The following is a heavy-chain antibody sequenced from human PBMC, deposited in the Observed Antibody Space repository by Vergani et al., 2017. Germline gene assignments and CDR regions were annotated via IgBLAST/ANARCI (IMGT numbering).Heavy chain of an antibody. CDR3: ARDRSATNDY. V-gene: IGHV3-9*01. CDR2: ISWNSGSI. CDR1: GFTFDDYA. J-gene: IGHJ4*02. D-gene: IGHD6-25*01. Sequence: EVQLVESGGGLVQPGRSLRLSCAASGFTFDDYAMHWVRQAPGKGLEWVSGISWNSGSIGYADSVKGRFTISRDNAKNSLYLRMNSLRAEDTAVYYCARDRSATNDYWGQGTLVTVSS.